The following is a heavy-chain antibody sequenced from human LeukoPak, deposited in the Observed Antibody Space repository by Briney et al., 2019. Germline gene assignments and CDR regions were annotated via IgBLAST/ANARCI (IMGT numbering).Heavy chain of an antibody. CDR2: ISSSGSTI. CDR3: ARDIPYGGNSIEDY. Sequence: GGSLRLSCAASGFAFSDYYMSWIRQAPGKGLEWVSYISSSGSTIYYADSVKGRFTISRDNAKNSLYLQMNSLRAEDTAVYYCARDIPYGGNSIEDYWGQGTLVTVSS. J-gene: IGHJ4*02. CDR1: GFAFSDYY. V-gene: IGHV3-11*01. D-gene: IGHD4-23*01.